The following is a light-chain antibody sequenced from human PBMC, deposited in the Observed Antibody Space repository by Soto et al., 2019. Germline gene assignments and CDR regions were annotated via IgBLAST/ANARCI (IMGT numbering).Light chain of an antibody. CDR3: ATWDDSLNVV. J-gene: IGLJ3*02. V-gene: IGLV1-44*01. CDR1: SSNIGSNT. CDR2: SND. Sequence: QSVLTQSPSASGTPGQRVSISCSGSSSNIGSNTVSWYQHVPGTAPKLLIYSNDQRPSAVPGRFSGSKSGSSASLAISGLQSEEEAYYYCATWDDSLNVVFGGGTKVTVL.